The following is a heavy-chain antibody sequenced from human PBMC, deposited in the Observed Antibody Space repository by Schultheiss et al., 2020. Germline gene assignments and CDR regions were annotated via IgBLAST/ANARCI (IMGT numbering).Heavy chain of an antibody. V-gene: IGHV1-69*04. CDR3: AKDRNIRDRYYGMDV. CDR2: IIPILDIA. Sequence: AVKVSCKASGGTFSSYTISWVRQAPGQGLEWMGRIIPILDIANYAQKFQGRVTITADKSTSTAYMELSSLRSEDTAVYYCAKDRNIRDRYYGMDVWGQGTTITVAS. D-gene: IGHD2/OR15-2a*01. J-gene: IGHJ6*02. CDR1: GGTFSSYT.